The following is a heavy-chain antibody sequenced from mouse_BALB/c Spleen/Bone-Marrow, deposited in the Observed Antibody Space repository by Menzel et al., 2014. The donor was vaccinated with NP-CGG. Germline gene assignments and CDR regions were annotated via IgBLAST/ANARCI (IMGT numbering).Heavy chain of an antibody. J-gene: IGHJ2*01. CDR1: GFSLTDYG. V-gene: IGHV2-9*02. Sequence: VKVVESGPGLVAPSQSLSITCTVSGFSLTDYGVHWVRQPPGKGLEWLGIIGIGGSTNYNSALMSRLSIDKDNSKSXVFLKMNSLQTDDTAMYYCARASYYYGSGYDYWGQGTTLTVSS. D-gene: IGHD1-1*01. CDR2: IGIGGST. CDR3: ARASYYYGSGYDY.